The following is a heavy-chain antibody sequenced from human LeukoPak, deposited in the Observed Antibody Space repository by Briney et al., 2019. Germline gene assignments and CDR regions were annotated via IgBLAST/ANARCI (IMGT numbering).Heavy chain of an antibody. CDR1: GFTVSSNY. Sequence: GGSLRLSCAASGFTVSSNYMTWVRQAPGKGLEWVSVIFSGGTTSYADSVKGRFTISRDTSKNALYLQMNNLRAEDTAVYYCAPYFPDRGSWGQGTLVTVSS. CDR2: IFSGGTT. J-gene: IGHJ5*02. V-gene: IGHV3-66*01. D-gene: IGHD2/OR15-2a*01. CDR3: APYFPDRGS.